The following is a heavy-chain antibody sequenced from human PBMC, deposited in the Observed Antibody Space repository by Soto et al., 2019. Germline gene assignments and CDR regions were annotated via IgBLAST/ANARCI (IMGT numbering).Heavy chain of an antibody. CDR2: IYTSGST. CDR1: GASINSDY. V-gene: IGHV4-4*07. Sequence: PSETLSLTCTVSGASINSDYWSWIRQPAGKGLEWIGRIYTSGSTNYNPSLKSRVTMSVDTSKNQFSLKLSSVTAADAAVYYCASPLGYWGQGTMVTVYS. CDR3: ASPLGY. J-gene: IGHJ4*02.